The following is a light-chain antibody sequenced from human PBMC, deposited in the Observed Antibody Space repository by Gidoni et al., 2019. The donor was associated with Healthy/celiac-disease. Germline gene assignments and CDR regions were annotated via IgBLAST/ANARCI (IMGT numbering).Light chain of an antibody. CDR2: DAS. CDR1: QNVSDF. V-gene: IGKV3-11*01. Sequence: EIVLTQSPATLSLSPGERATLSCRAGQNVSDFLAWYQQKPGQAPRLLIYDASNRAAGIPARFSGSGSGTDFTLTISSLEPEDLATYYCQQRTSWPLTFGGGTKVQIK. CDR3: QQRTSWPLT. J-gene: IGKJ4*01.